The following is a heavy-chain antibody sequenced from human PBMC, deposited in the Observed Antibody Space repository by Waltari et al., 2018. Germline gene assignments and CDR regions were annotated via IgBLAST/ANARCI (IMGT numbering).Heavy chain of an antibody. CDR2: IYYSGNT. CDR3: ARTYSGDYEFWFDP. J-gene: IGHJ5*02. V-gene: IGHV4-39*01. CDR1: GGSISSINYN. D-gene: IGHD1-26*01. Sequence: QLQLQESGPGLVKPSETLSPTCDVSGGSISSINYNWGWLRQTPGKGLEWIASIYYSGNTYYNPSLKSRVTISVDTSKNQFSLRLSSVTAADTAVYYCARTYSGDYEFWFDPWGQGTLVTVSS.